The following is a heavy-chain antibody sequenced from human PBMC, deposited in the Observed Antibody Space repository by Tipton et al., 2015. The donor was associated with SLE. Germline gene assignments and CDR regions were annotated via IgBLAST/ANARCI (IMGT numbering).Heavy chain of an antibody. V-gene: IGHV3-74*01. D-gene: IGHD3-10*01. CDR1: GFTFSSYW. CDR3: ARPYGSGRYYPDY. Sequence: SLRLSCAASGFTFSSYWMHWVRQSPGKGLGWVSRINSDGSSKSYAESVKGRFPIARYNAKKTLYLQMNSLRAEDTSVYYCARPYGSGRYYPDYWGKGTLVTVSS. CDR2: INSDGSSK. J-gene: IGHJ4*02.